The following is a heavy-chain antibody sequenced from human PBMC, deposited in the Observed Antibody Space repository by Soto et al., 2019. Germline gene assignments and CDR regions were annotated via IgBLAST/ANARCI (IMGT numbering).Heavy chain of an antibody. CDR2: ISWNSGSI. Sequence: EVQLVESGGGLVQPGRSLRLSCAASGFTIDDYAMHWVRQAPGKGLEWVSGISWNSGSIGYADSVKGRFTISRDNAKNSLYLQINSLRAEDTALYYCAKGWVSSGWYVFDYWGQGTLVTVSS. J-gene: IGHJ4*02. V-gene: IGHV3-9*01. CDR3: AKGWVSSGWYVFDY. D-gene: IGHD6-19*01. CDR1: GFTIDDYA.